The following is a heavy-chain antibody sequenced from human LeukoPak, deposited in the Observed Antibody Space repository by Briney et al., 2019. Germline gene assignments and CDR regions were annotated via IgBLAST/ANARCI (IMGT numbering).Heavy chain of an antibody. V-gene: IGHV3-7*01. D-gene: IGHD6-13*01. CDR1: GFTFSSFA. CDR3: ARVGSIWPTPYYQYGMDV. J-gene: IGHJ6*02. Sequence: GGSLRLSCAASGFTFSSFAMTWVRQAPGQGLECVANIKEDGSEKFYVDSVKGRFTISRDNAKHSLFLQMNSLRAEDTAVYYCARVGSIWPTPYYQYGMDVWGLGTTVTVSS. CDR2: IKEDGSEK.